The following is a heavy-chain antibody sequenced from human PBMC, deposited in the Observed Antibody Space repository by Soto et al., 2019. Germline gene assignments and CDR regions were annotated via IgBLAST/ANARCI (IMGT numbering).Heavy chain of an antibody. CDR2: ISYDGSNK. CDR1: GFTFSSYA. CDR3: ARVPPGELPFDY. V-gene: IGHV3-30-3*01. Sequence: QVQLVESGGGVVQPGRSLRLSCAASGFTFSSYAMHWVRQAPGKGLEWVAVISYDGSNKYYADSVKGRFTISRDNSKNTLYLQMNSLRAEDTAVYYCARVPPGELPFDYWGHGTLVTVSS. J-gene: IGHJ4*01. D-gene: IGHD1-26*01.